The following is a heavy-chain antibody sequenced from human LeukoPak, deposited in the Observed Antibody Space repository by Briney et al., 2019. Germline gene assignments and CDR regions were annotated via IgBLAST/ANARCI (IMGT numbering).Heavy chain of an antibody. CDR1: GFSVSSNY. CDR3: AKDGYYDSSGYSQLFDY. Sequence: GGSLRLSCAASGFSVSSNYMSWVRQAPGKGLEYVSVLYHDGGTYSADSVKGRFTISRDNSKNTLYLQMNSLRAEDTAVYYCAKDGYYDSSGYSQLFDYWGQGTLVTVSS. J-gene: IGHJ4*02. CDR2: LYHDGGT. V-gene: IGHV3-53*01. D-gene: IGHD3-22*01.